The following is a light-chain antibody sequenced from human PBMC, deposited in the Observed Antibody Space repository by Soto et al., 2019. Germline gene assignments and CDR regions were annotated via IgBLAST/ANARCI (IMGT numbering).Light chain of an antibody. V-gene: IGKV3-15*01. Sequence: EIVMTQSPATLSVFPGERATLSCRASQSVSSNLAWYQQKPGQAPSLLIYGASTRPTSIPARFSGSGSGTEFTLTISSLQSEEFALYFCQQYNNWPPLTFGGGTKVEIK. J-gene: IGKJ4*01. CDR2: GAS. CDR1: QSVSSN. CDR3: QQYNNWPPLT.